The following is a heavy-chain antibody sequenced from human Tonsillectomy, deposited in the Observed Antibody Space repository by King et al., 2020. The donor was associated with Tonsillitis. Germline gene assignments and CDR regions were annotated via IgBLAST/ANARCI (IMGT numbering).Heavy chain of an antibody. CDR3: ARLCSSSPIDY. CDR2: IYWNDDR. J-gene: IGHJ4*02. D-gene: IGHD6-13*01. Sequence: TLKESGPTLVKPTQTLTLTCTFSGFSLTTRGGGVGWIRQPPGKALEWFALIYWNDDRRYLPSLMSMLTITKDTSKNQVVLIMTNMDPVDTATYYCARLCSSSPIDYWGQGTLVTVSS. CDR1: GFSLTTRGGG. V-gene: IGHV2-5*01.